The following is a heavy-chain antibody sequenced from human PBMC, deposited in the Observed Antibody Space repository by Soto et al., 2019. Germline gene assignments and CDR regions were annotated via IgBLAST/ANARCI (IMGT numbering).Heavy chain of an antibody. Sequence: QVQLQESGPGLVKPSETLSLTCTVSGGSISSYYWSWIRQPPGKGLEWIGYIYYSGSTNYNPSLKSRVTISVDTSKNQFSLKLSSVTAADTAVYYCARHGDYGDYSHAFDIWGQGTMVTVSS. CDR3: ARHGDYGDYSHAFDI. D-gene: IGHD4-17*01. J-gene: IGHJ3*02. CDR1: GGSISSYY. V-gene: IGHV4-59*08. CDR2: IYYSGST.